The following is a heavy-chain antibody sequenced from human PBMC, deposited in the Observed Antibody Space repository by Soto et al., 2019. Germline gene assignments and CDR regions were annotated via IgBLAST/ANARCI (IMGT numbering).Heavy chain of an antibody. CDR1: GFTVSSNY. J-gene: IGHJ6*02. CDR3: ARDSQQLGQDYYYYGMDV. CDR2: IYSGGST. D-gene: IGHD6-13*01. Sequence: GGSLRLSCAASGFTVSSNYMSWVRQAPGKGLEWVSVIYSGGSTYYADSVKGRFTISRDNSKNTLYLQMNSLRAEDTAVYYCARDSQQLGQDYYYYGMDVWGQGTTVTVSS. V-gene: IGHV3-53*01.